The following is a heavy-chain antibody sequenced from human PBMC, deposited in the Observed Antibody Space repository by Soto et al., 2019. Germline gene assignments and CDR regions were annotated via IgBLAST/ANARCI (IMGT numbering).Heavy chain of an antibody. Sequence: QITLKESGPTRVKPTQTLTLTCTCSGFSLSTSGVGVAWIRRPPGKALKWLAVIYWRDDKRYSPSLESRLTIIKDTSKNQVALTMTNIDPVDTATYYCASWFGTQLPGHDAFDVWGQGTMVTVSS. V-gene: IGHV2-5*01. D-gene: IGHD3-10*01. CDR1: GFSLSTSGVG. CDR2: IYWRDDK. J-gene: IGHJ3*01. CDR3: ASWFGTQLPGHDAFDV.